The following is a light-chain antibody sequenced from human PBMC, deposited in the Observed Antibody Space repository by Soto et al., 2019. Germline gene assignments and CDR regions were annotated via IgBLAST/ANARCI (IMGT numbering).Light chain of an antibody. CDR2: TVS. Sequence: DIQMTQSPSSLSASVGDRVTITCRASQGIRNDLDWYQQKPGKAPKRVIYTVSSLQSGVPSRFSCSGSGTEFTLTISRLQPEDFATYYCLQYNSDPHTFGQGTKVEIK. J-gene: IGKJ1*01. CDR1: QGIRND. V-gene: IGKV1-17*01. CDR3: LQYNSDPHT.